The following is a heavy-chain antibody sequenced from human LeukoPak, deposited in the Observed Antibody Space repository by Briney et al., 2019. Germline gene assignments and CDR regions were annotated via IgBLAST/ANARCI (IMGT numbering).Heavy chain of an antibody. CDR2: ISWNSGSI. V-gene: IGHV3-9*01. Sequence: PGGSLRLSCAASGFTFDDYAMHWVRQAPGKGLEWVSGISWNSGSIDYADSVKGRFIISRDNAKNSLYLQMGSLSTEDTAVYYCARDGPRSYYDSSGFDYWGQGTLVTVSS. CDR1: GFTFDDYA. D-gene: IGHD3-22*01. J-gene: IGHJ4*02. CDR3: ARDGPRSYYDSSGFDY.